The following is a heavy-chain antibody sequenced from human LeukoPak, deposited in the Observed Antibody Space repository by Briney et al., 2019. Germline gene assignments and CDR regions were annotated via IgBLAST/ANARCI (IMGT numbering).Heavy chain of an antibody. Sequence: GGSLRLSCAASGFTFSSYAMSWVRQAPGKGLEWVSAISGSGGSTYYADSVKGRFTISRGNSKNRLYLQMNSLRAEDTDVYYCATQPLEKYYCDSSGSDWYFDLWGRGTLVTVSS. CDR3: ATQPLEKYYCDSSGSDWYFDL. V-gene: IGHV3-23*01. CDR2: ISGSGGST. D-gene: IGHD3-22*01. CDR1: GFTFSSYA. J-gene: IGHJ2*01.